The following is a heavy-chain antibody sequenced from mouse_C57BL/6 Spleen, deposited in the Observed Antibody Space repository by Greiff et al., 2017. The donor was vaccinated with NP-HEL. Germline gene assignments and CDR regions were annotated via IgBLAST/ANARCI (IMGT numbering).Heavy chain of an antibody. J-gene: IGHJ1*03. Sequence: EVQLQQSGTVLARPGASVKMSCKTSGYTFTSYWMHWVKQRPGQGLAWIGAIYPGNSDTSYNQKFKGKAKLTAVTSASTAYMELSSLTNEDSAVYYCTRKDYGSSYYWYFDVWGTGTTVTVSS. CDR1: GYTFTSYW. D-gene: IGHD1-1*01. CDR3: TRKDYGSSYYWYFDV. CDR2: IYPGNSDT. V-gene: IGHV1-5*01.